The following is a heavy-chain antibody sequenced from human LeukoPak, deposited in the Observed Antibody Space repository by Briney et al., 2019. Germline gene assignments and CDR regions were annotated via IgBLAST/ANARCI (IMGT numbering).Heavy chain of an antibody. V-gene: IGHV4-34*01. CDR1: GGSVSGYY. CDR3: ASRGDPRSSGYYHATNYYGMDV. Sequence: SETLSLACGVYGGSVSGYYWNWIRQPPGKGLEWIGEINHSGCTSYNPSLKSRVTISLDTSKNQFSLKLRSVTAADTAVYYCASRGDPRSSGYYHATNYYGMDVWGQGTTVTVSS. J-gene: IGHJ6*02. D-gene: IGHD3-22*01. CDR2: INHSGCT.